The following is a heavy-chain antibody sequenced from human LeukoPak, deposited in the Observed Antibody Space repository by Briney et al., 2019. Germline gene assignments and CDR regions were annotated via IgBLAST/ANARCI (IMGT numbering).Heavy chain of an antibody. CDR2: ISGSGGST. J-gene: IGHJ4*02. Sequence: GGSLRLSCAASGFTFSSYAMSWVRQAPGKGLEWVSAISGSGGSTYYADSVKGRFTISRDNSKNTLYLQMNSLRAEDTAVYYWAKREYYDFWSGYYMSGYYFDYWGQGTLVTVSS. CDR1: GFTFSSYA. V-gene: IGHV3-23*01. D-gene: IGHD3-3*01. CDR3: AKREYYDFWSGYYMSGYYFDY.